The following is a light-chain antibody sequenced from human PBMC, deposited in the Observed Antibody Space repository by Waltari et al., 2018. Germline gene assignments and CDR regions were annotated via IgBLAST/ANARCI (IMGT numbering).Light chain of an antibody. CDR1: SSDVGGYSH. J-gene: IGLJ1*01. V-gene: IGLV2-14*01. CDR2: EVS. Sequence: QSALTQPASVSGAPGQSITISGTGPSSDVGGYSHVSWYQQHPGKAPKLMIYEVSNRPSGVSNRFSGSKSGNTASLPISGLQSEDEADYYCSSSTSSSTYVFGTGTKVPVL. CDR3: SSSTSSSTYV.